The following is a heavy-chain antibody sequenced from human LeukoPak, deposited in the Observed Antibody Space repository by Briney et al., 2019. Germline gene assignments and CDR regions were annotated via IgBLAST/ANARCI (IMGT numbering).Heavy chain of an antibody. V-gene: IGHV5-51*01. CDR2: IYPGDSDT. CDR3: ARQGPNRQWLNWFDP. CDR1: GSSFTSYW. J-gene: IGHJ5*02. Sequence: GESLKISCKGSGSSFTSYWIGWVRQMPGKGLEWMGTIYPGDSDTRYSPSFQGQVTISADKSISTAYLQWSSLKASDTAMYYCARQGPNRQWLNWFDPWGQGTLVTVSS. D-gene: IGHD6-19*01.